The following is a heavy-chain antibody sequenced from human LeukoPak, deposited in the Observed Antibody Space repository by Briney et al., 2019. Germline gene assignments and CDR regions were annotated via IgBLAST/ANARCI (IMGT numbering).Heavy chain of an antibody. J-gene: IGHJ4*02. CDR1: GYSFTSYW. CDR2: IYPDDSDI. Sequence: GESLKISCKGSGYSFTSYWIGWVRQMPVKGLEWMGIIYPDDSDIRYSPSFQGQVTISADKSISTAYLQWSSLKASDTAMYYCARHYYGSGSYYSDYWGQGTLVTVSS. D-gene: IGHD3-10*01. V-gene: IGHV5-51*01. CDR3: ARHYYGSGSYYSDY.